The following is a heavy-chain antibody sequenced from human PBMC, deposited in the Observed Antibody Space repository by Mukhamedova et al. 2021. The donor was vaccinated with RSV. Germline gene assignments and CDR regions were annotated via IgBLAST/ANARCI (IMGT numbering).Heavy chain of an antibody. CDR3: TTKNYYGSGSIDY. V-gene: IGHV3-15*01. J-gene: IGHJ4*02. Sequence: PGKGLEWVGRIKSKTDGGTTDYAAPVKGRFTISRDDSKNTLYLQMNSLKTEDTAVYYCTTKNYYGSGSIDYWGQGTLVTVSS. CDR2: IKSKTDGGTT. D-gene: IGHD3-10*01.